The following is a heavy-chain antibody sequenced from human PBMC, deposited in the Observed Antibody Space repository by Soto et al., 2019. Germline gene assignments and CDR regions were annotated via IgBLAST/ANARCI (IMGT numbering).Heavy chain of an antibody. J-gene: IGHJ5*02. V-gene: IGHV1-18*01. CDR1: GYTFTSYG. D-gene: IGHD6-19*01. Sequence: GASVKVSCKASGYTFTSYGISWVRQAPGQGLEWMGWISAYNGNTNYAQKLQGRVTMTTDTSTSTAYMELRSLRSDDTAVYYCARVPAYSSGWYYFDPWGQGTLVTAPQ. CDR3: ARVPAYSSGWYYFDP. CDR2: ISAYNGNT.